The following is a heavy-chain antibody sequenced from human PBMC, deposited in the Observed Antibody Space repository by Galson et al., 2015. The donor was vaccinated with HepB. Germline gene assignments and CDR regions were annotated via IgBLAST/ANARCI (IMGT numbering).Heavy chain of an antibody. V-gene: IGHV4-59*01. CDR3: ARSLGSGSYWVSFDY. CDR1: GGSISSYY. CDR2: IYYSGST. J-gene: IGHJ4*02. D-gene: IGHD1-26*01. Sequence: SETLSLTCTVSGGSISSYYWSWIRQPPGKGLEWIGYIYYSGSTNYNPSLKSRVTISVDTSKNQFSLKLSSVTAADTAVYYYARSLGSGSYWVSFDYWGQGTLVTVSS.